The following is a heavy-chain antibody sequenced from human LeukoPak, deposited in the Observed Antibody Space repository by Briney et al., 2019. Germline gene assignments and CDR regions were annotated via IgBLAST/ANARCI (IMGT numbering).Heavy chain of an antibody. CDR2: ITPIINSA. CDR3: TRVNLRGSQYNWFDP. V-gene: IGHV1-69*08. CDR1: GGTFRSHT. D-gene: IGHD1-26*01. Sequence: GASVKVSCKTSGGTFRSHTFGWVRQAPGQGLEWMGRITPIINSAKYAQKFRDRLTITADTITATAYMELSSLTPDDTAVYYCTRVNLRGSQYNWFDPWGQGTRVIVSS. J-gene: IGHJ5*02.